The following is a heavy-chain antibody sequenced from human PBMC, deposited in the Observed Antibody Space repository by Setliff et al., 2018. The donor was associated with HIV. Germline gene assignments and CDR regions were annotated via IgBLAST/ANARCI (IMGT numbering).Heavy chain of an antibody. CDR3: AREQPYYNFWSGYYSNWFDP. D-gene: IGHD3-3*01. CDR1: GRSFSDYY. CDR2: IDHRGRP. J-gene: IGHJ5*02. V-gene: IGHV4-34*01. Sequence: ASETLSLTCGIYGRSFSDYYWSWIRQPPGKGLEWIGEIDHRGRPKYNPSLNSRVTMSVDKSRNQFSLKVSSVTAADTAVYYCAREQPYYNFWSGYYSNWFDPWGQGTLVTVSS.